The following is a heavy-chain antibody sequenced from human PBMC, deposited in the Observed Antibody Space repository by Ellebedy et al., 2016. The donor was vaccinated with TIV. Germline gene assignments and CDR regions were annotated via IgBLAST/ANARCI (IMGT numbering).Heavy chain of an antibody. CDR1: GYSFTHYW. Sequence: GESLKISCKVSGYSFTHYWIGWVRQMHGKGLDWMGAIYPGGSNTKYSPSFLGQVNISADKSINTAYLQWSSLKDSDTAMYYCARQDTVDKAMFSNWGQGTLVTVSS. CDR3: ARQDTVDKAMFSN. J-gene: IGHJ4*02. D-gene: IGHD5-18*01. V-gene: IGHV5-51*01. CDR2: IYPGGSNT.